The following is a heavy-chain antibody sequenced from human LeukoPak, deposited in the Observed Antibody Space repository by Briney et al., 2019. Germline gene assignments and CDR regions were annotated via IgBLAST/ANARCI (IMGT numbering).Heavy chain of an antibody. CDR2: IYTSGGT. CDR1: VGSISSGSYY. D-gene: IGHD2-15*01. V-gene: IGHV4-61*02. Sequence: PSETLSLTCTLSVGSISSGSYYWSWLRHPAGKGLKCIGPIYTSGGTNYNLSLNSRVTISVDSSKSQFSLKLSSVTAADKAVYYCARGGNCSGGSCYLYNWFDPWGQGTLVSVSS. CDR3: ARGGNCSGGSCYLYNWFDP. J-gene: IGHJ5*02.